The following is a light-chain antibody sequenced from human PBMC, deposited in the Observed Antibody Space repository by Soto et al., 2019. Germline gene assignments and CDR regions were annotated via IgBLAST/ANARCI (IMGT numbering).Light chain of an antibody. CDR2: GAS. CDR3: QQYGSSSWT. CDR1: QSVSSIY. J-gene: IGKJ1*01. V-gene: IGKV3-20*01. Sequence: EIVLTQSPGTLSLSPGERATLSCRASQSVSSIYLAWYQHKPGQAPRLLIYGASSRATGIPDRFSGSGSGTDFTLTISMLEPEDFAGYYCQQYGSSSWTFGRGTTVEIK.